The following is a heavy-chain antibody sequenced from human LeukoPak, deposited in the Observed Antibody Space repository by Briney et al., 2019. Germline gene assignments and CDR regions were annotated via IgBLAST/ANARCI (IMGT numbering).Heavy chain of an antibody. CDR2: ISGSGGRT. CDR1: GFTFSSYT. Sequence: GGSLRLSCAASGFTFSSYTMSWVRQAPGKGLEWVSAISGSGGRTYYADSVKGRFTISRDNSKNTLYLQMNSLRAEDTAVYYCAPGGPGYYFDYWGQGALVTVSS. D-gene: IGHD3-10*01. J-gene: IGHJ4*02. V-gene: IGHV3-23*01. CDR3: APGGPGYYFDY.